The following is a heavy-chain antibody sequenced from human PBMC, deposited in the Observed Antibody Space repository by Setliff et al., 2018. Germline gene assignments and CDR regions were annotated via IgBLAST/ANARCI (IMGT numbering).Heavy chain of an antibody. CDR1: GFSLSTSLVG. J-gene: IGHJ4*02. V-gene: IGHV2-5*01. CDR2: IYWNDEK. Sequence: SGPTLVNPTQTLTLTCTFSGFSLSTSLVGVGWIRQPPGKALEWRAIIYWNDEKRYSPSLKSRLTITKDTSKNQVVLTMTNMDPVDTATYYCAHIAGGGNSPRHDYWGQGTLVTVSS. CDR3: AHIAGGGNSPRHDY. D-gene: IGHD2-21*01.